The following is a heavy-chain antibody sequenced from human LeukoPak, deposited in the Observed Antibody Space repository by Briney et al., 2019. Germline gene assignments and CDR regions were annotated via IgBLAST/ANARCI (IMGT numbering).Heavy chain of an antibody. J-gene: IGHJ4*02. CDR2: IYYSGST. D-gene: IGHD3-22*01. CDR3: ARRGYTDYDRRGFDY. V-gene: IGHV4-39*01. CDR1: GGSISSSSYS. Sequence: SETLSLTCTVSGGSISSSSYSWGWIRQPPGKGLEWIGSIYYSGSTYYNPSLKSRVTISVDTSKNQFSLKLSSVTAADTAVYYCARRGYTDYDRRGFDYWGQGTLVTVSS.